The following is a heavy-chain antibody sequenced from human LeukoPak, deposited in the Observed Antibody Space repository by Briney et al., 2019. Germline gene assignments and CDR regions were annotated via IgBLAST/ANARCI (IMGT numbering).Heavy chain of an antibody. CDR1: GYTFTGYY. D-gene: IGHD6-13*01. J-gene: IGHJ6*03. Sequence: GASVKVSCKASGYTFTGYYMHWVRQAPGQGLEWMGWINPNSGGTNYAQKFQGRVTMTRDTSISTAYMELSRLRSDDTAVYYCARGSPYSSSWYEYYYYYMDVWGKGTTVTVSS. CDR2: INPNSGGT. V-gene: IGHV1-2*02. CDR3: ARGSPYSSSWYEYYYYYMDV.